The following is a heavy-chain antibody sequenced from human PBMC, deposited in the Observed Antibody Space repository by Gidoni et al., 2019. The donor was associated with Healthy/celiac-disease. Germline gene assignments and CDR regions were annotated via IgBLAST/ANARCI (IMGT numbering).Heavy chain of an antibody. CDR1: GGTFSSYT. Sequence: QVQLVQSGAEVKKPGSSVKVSCKASGGTFSSYTISWVRQAPGQGLEWMGRIIPILGIANYAQKFQGRVTITADKSTSTAYMELSSLRSEDTAVYYCASSRDYGSGSYGPRYYYYMDVWGKGTTVTVSS. CDR3: ASSRDYGSGSYGPRYYYYMDV. CDR2: IIPILGIA. J-gene: IGHJ6*03. V-gene: IGHV1-69*02. D-gene: IGHD3-10*01.